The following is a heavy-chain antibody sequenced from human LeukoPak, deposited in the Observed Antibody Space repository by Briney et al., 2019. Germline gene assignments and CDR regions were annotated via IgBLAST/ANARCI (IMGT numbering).Heavy chain of an antibody. D-gene: IGHD3-22*01. CDR3: AKTDDYDSVIHY. CDR2: ISGSGGST. Sequence: QPGGSLRLSCAASGFTFSSYAMSWVRQAPGKGLEWVSAISGSGGSTYYADSVKGRFTISRDNSKNTLYPQMNSLRAEDTAVYYCAKTDDYDSVIHYWGQGTLVTVSS. V-gene: IGHV3-23*01. J-gene: IGHJ4*02. CDR1: GFTFSSYA.